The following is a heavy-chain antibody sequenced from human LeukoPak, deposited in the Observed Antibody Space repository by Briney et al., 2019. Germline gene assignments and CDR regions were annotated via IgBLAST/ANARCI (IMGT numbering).Heavy chain of an antibody. J-gene: IGHJ4*02. CDR1: GFTFSSYG. CDR2: ISGSGGST. V-gene: IGHV3-23*01. CDR3: AKFSRGSYGGHFDY. D-gene: IGHD1-26*01. Sequence: GGTLRLSCAASGFTFSSYGMSWVRQAPGKGLEWVSAISGSGGSTYYADSVKGRLTISRDNSKNTLYLQMNSLRAEGTAVYYCAKFSRGSYGGHFDYWGQGTLVTVSS.